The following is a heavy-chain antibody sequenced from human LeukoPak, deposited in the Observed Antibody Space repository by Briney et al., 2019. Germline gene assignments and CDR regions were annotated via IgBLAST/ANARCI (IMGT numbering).Heavy chain of an antibody. CDR2: IGTYGGDT. V-gene: IGHV1-18*01. J-gene: IGHJ5*01. D-gene: IGHD3-16*01. CDR1: TSR. CDR3: ARDLWNFYDYRGYSRDFDS. Sequence: ASVKVSCKATSRISWVRQAPGQGLEWMGWIGTYGGDTYYAQKFQGRITVTTDTSTSTVYMELRNLRSDDTAVYYCARDLWNFYDYRGYSRDFDSWGQGTLVTVSS.